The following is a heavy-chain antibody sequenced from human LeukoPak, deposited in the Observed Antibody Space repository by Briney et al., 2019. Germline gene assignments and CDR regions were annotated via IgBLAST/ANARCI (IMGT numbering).Heavy chain of an antibody. Sequence: PSETLSLTCTVSGGSLSSYYWSWIRQPAGKGLEWVGRIYTSGSTNYNPSLKSRVTMSVDTPKNQFSLKLSSVTAADTAVYYCARVPEDTAIGWFDPWGQGTLVTVSS. D-gene: IGHD5-18*01. CDR1: GGSLSSYY. J-gene: IGHJ5*02. V-gene: IGHV4-4*07. CDR2: IYTSGST. CDR3: ARVPEDTAIGWFDP.